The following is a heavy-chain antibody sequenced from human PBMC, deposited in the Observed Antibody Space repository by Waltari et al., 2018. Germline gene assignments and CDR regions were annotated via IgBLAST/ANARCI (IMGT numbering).Heavy chain of an antibody. V-gene: IGHV3-9*01. CDR3: ARDRLGIAARPDGDGMDV. Sequence: EVQLVESGGGLVQPGRSLRLSCAASGFTFDDYAMHWVRQAPGKGLEWFSGISWNSGSIGYADSVKGRFTISRDNAKNSLYLQMNSLRAEDTALYYCARDRLGIAARPDGDGMDVWGQGTTVTVSS. CDR2: ISWNSGSI. D-gene: IGHD6-6*01. CDR1: GFTFDDYA. J-gene: IGHJ6*02.